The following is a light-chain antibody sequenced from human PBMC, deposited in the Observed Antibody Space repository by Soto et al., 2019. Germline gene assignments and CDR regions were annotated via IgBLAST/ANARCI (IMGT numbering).Light chain of an antibody. J-gene: IGKJ2*01. CDR2: GAS. CDR3: QQYGTSPMYT. V-gene: IGKV3-20*01. Sequence: EIVLTQSPGTLSLSPGERATLSCRASQSVSSNYLAWYQQKPGQAPRLLMYGASSRATGVPDRFSVSGSGTDFPLTISRLEPEDFAVYYCQQYGTSPMYTFGQGTKLAMK. CDR1: QSVSSNY.